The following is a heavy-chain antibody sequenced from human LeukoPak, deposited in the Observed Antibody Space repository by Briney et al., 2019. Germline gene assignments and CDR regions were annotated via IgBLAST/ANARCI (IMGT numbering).Heavy chain of an antibody. Sequence: GGSLRLSCAASGFTFSSFGMHWVRQAPGKGLEGLAVIWHDGTNKYYADSVKGRFTISRDNSKNTLYLQMNSLRVEDTAVYLCARDPAVGAWSGFQYWGQGTLVTVSS. V-gene: IGHV3-33*01. CDR3: ARDPAVGAWSGFQY. D-gene: IGHD3-3*01. J-gene: IGHJ4*02. CDR2: IWHDGTNK. CDR1: GFTFSSFG.